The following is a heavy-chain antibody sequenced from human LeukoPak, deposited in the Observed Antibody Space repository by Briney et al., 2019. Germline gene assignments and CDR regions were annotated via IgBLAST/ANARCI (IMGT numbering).Heavy chain of an antibody. J-gene: IGHJ4*02. CDR1: GYTFTSYG. Sequence: ASVKVSCKASGYTFTSYGISWVRQAPGQGLEWMGWISAYNGNTNYAQKFQGRVTITADESTSTAYMELSSLRSEDTAVYYCAVKYYYDSSGKNNYYFDYWGQGTLVTVSS. V-gene: IGHV1-18*01. CDR2: ISAYNGNT. D-gene: IGHD3-22*01. CDR3: AVKYYYDSSGKNNYYFDY.